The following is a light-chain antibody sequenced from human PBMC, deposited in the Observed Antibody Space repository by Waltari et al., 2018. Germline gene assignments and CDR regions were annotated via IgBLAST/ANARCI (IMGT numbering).Light chain of an antibody. CDR2: EFT. V-gene: IGLV2-14*01. CDR3: SAYTNSNTYV. CDR1: STDFGDYNY. J-gene: IGLJ1*01. Sequence: QSALTQPASVSGSPGQSITISCTGTSTDFGDYNYVSWYQHHPGKVPKLVIYEFTHRPAGVSNRFSGSKSGNTASLTISALQAEDEADYYCSAYTNSNTYVFASGTTVTVL.